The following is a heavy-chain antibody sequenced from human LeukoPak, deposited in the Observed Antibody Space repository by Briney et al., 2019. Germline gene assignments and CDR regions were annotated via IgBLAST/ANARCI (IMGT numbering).Heavy chain of an antibody. CDR1: GGSISSGDYY. CDR2: IYYSGST. D-gene: IGHD3-16*01. V-gene: IGHV4-30-4*01. CDR3: VGVPHNWCFDL. Sequence: SQTLSLTCTVSGGSISSGDYYWSWIRQPPGKGLEWIGYIYYSGSTYYNPSLKSRVTISVDTSKNQFSLKLSSVTAADTAVYYCVGVPHNWCFDLWGRGTLVTVSS. J-gene: IGHJ2*01.